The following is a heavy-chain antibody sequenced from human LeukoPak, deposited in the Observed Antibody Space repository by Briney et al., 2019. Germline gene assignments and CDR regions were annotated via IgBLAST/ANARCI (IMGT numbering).Heavy chain of an antibody. CDR1: GFPFTRNA. Sequence: GGSLRLSCVASGFPFTRNAMHWVRQAPGKGLEWVAVTSPDGSEQYYADSVRGRFTISRDNAENSLYLQMNSLRAEDTALYYCAKDMNSYGSGSSYNPWGPFDSWGQGTLVTVSS. CDR3: AKDMNSYGSGSSYNPWGPFDS. D-gene: IGHD3-10*01. J-gene: IGHJ4*02. CDR2: TSPDGSEQ. V-gene: IGHV3-30*04.